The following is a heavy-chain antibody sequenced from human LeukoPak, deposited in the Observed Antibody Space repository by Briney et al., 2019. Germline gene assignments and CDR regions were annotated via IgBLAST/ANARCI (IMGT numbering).Heavy chain of an antibody. CDR2: ISAYNGNT. V-gene: IGHV1-18*04. CDR1: GYTFTSYY. CDR3: ALPGAYYYDSSVLDP. J-gene: IGHJ5*02. D-gene: IGHD3-22*01. Sequence: GASVKVSCKASGYTFTSYYMHWVRQAPGQGLEWMGWISAYNGNTNYAQKLQGRVTMTTDTSTSTAYMELRSLRSDDTAVYYCALPGAYYYDSSVLDPWGQGTLVTVSS.